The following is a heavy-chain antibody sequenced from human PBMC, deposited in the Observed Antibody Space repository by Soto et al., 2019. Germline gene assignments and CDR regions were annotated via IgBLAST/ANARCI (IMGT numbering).Heavy chain of an antibody. Sequence: QVQLLQSGSEVKKPGSSVKVSCRASGGSLSSYPVTWVRQAPGQGLEWMGRIIPIVGLTNYAQKFQGRVTITADKSPSTAYMASTSLRSDDTAGYYCARPAGAHDGGGSYMDVSGKGTTVIVSS. V-gene: IGHV1-69*02. CDR2: IIPIVGLT. CDR3: ARPAGAHDGGGSYMDV. CDR1: GGSLSSYP. J-gene: IGHJ6*03. D-gene: IGHD6-19*01.